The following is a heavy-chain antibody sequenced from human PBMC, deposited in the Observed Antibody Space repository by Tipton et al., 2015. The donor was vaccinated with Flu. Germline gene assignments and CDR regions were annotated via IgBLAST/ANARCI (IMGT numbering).Heavy chain of an antibody. D-gene: IGHD4-11*01. CDR3: ARRDFSNYVSDPKSWFDS. CDR1: GEALGSSFY. J-gene: IGHJ5*01. Sequence: GEALGSSFYWAWIRQPPGRGLEWIANVHTSAGTYYNPSLKSRVTISVDTAKNQFSQRLSSVTAADTAVYYCARRDFSNYVSDPKSWFDSWGQGTLVTVSS. CDR2: VHTSAGT. V-gene: IGHV4-38-2*01.